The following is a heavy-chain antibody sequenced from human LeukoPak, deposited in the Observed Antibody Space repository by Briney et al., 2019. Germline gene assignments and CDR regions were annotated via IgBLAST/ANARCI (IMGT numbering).Heavy chain of an antibody. Sequence: PGGSLRLSCAASGFTFDDFAMHWVRQAPGKGLEWVSSISWNSGSINYADSVKGRFTISRDSAKNSPYLQMNSLRAEDTALYYCAKDRRGYCRGECDYWGQGTLVTVSS. CDR2: ISWNSGSI. CDR3: AKDRRGYCRGECDY. J-gene: IGHJ4*02. D-gene: IGHD2-15*01. V-gene: IGHV3-9*01. CDR1: GFTFDDFA.